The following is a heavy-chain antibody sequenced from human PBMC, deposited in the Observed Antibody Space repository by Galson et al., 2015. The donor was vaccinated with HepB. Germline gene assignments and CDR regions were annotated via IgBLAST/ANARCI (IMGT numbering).Heavy chain of an antibody. J-gene: IGHJ6*02. CDR2: TYYRSKWYN. V-gene: IGHV6-1*01. D-gene: IGHD4-17*01. CDR1: GDSVSSHSAA. Sequence: CAISGDSVSSHSAAWNWIRQSPSRGLEWLGRTYYRSKWYNDYAVSVKSRITINPDTSKNQFSLQLNSVTPEDTAVYYCARAKGTTVTTDYYYYGMDVWGQGTTVTVSS. CDR3: ARAKGTTVTTDYYYYGMDV.